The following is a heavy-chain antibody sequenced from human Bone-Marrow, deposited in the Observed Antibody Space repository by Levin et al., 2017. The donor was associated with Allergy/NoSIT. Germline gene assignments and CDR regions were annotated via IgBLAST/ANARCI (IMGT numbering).Heavy chain of an antibody. CDR2: MYYNGNS. CDR3: ASDVTWKYYFDY. Sequence: SETLSLTCTVSGASISSGGDFWGWIRQHPGKGLEWIGYMYYNGNSHYNPSLESRVNIAMDASKNQFSLNLASVTAADTAMYYCASDVTWKYYFDYWGQGTLVTVSS. D-gene: IGHD1-1*01. J-gene: IGHJ4*02. CDR1: GASISSGGDF. V-gene: IGHV4-31*03.